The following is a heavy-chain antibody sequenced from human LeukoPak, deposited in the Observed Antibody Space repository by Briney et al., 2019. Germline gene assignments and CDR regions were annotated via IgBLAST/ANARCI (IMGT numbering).Heavy chain of an antibody. CDR3: ARVREAETNPCPAH. CDR2: IYYSGST. V-gene: IGHV4-39*01. D-gene: IGHD1-14*01. J-gene: IGHJ4*02. CDR1: GGSISSGGYY. Sequence: PSETLSLTCTVSGGSISSGGYYWGWIRQPPGRGLEWIGNIYYSGSTYYNPSLKSRVTISVDTSKNQFSLRLRSVTAADTAVYYCARVREAETNPCPAHWGQGTLVTVSS.